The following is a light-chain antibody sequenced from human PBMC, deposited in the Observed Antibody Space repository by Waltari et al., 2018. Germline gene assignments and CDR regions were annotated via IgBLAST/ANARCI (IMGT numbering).Light chain of an antibody. Sequence: QSVLTQPPSASGPPGQSVPLSCSGSSPNIGKHIVNRFQQVPGTAPKLVIYTNNQRPSGVPDRFSGSKSGTSASLAISGLQSEDEADYYCAAWDDRLSSVVFGGGTKLTVL. V-gene: IGLV1-44*01. J-gene: IGLJ2*01. CDR3: AAWDDRLSSVV. CDR1: SPNIGKHI. CDR2: TNN.